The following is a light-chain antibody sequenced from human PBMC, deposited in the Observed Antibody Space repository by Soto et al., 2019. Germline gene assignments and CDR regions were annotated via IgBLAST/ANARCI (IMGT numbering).Light chain of an antibody. CDR2: GVS. J-gene: IGLJ1*01. CDR3: SSYAGSNNFV. CDR1: SSDIGGYNY. V-gene: IGLV2-8*01. Sequence: QSALTQPPSASGSPGQSVTISCSGTSSDIGGYNYVSWYQQHPGKAPKLMIYGVSKRPSGVPDRFSGSKSANTASLTVSGLQAEDEADYYCSSYAGSNNFVFGTGTKLTVL.